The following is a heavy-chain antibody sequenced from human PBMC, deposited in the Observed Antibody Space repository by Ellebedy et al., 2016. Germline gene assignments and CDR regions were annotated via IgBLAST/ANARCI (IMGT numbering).Heavy chain of an antibody. D-gene: IGHD1-26*01. CDR3: ATNRGSGSS. V-gene: IGHV3-23*01. CDR2: ITSGGNT. Sequence: GGSLRLSCAASDFTFRNFAMSWVRQAPGKGLEWVSAITSGGNTYYADFVKGRFTISRDNSKNTLFLQMHGLRADDAAVYYCATNRGSGSSWGQGTLVTVSS. CDR1: DFTFRNFA. J-gene: IGHJ5*02.